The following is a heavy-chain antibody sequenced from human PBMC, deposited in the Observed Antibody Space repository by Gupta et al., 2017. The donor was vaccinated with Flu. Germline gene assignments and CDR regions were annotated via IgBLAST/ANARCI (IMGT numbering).Heavy chain of an antibody. CDR3: ARHARIAVAPGGWFDP. J-gene: IGHJ5*02. D-gene: IGHD6-19*01. Sequence: QLQLQESGPGLVKPSETLSLTCTVSGGSISSSSYYWGWIRQPPGKGLEWIGSIYYSGSTYYNPSLKSRVTISVDTSKNQFSLKLSSVTAADTAVYYCARHARIAVAPGGWFDPWGQGTLVTVSS. CDR2: IYYSGST. V-gene: IGHV4-39*01. CDR1: GGSISSSSYY.